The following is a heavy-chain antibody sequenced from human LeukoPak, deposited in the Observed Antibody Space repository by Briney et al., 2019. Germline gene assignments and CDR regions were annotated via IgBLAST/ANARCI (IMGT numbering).Heavy chain of an antibody. D-gene: IGHD6-6*01. V-gene: IGHV4-59*01. Sequence: SETLSLTCPVSGGSISTYYWNWIRQPPGKGLEWIGYIYHSGSTNYNPSLQSRVTISVDTSKNQFPLNLNSVTAADTAVYYCARGGAARLHFQNWGQGTLVTVSS. CDR2: IYHSGST. CDR3: ARGGAARLHFQN. J-gene: IGHJ1*01. CDR1: GGSISTYY.